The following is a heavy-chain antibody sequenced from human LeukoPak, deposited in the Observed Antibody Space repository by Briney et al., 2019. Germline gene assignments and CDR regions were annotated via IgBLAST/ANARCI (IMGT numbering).Heavy chain of an antibody. CDR3: ARNSNRYYYYYMDV. J-gene: IGHJ6*03. V-gene: IGHV3-30*02. CDR1: RFTFSNYD. Sequence: GGSLRLSCAVSRFTFSNYDMHWVRQAPGKGLEWVEFIRYDGSNEYYTDSVKGRFTTSRDNSKNTLYLQMNSLRAEDTAVYYCARNSNRYYYYYMDVWGKGTTVTISS. D-gene: IGHD4-11*01. CDR2: IRYDGSNE.